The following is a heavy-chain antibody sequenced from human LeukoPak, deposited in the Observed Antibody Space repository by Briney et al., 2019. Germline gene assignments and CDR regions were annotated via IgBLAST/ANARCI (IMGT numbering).Heavy chain of an antibody. J-gene: IGHJ3*02. D-gene: IGHD1-26*01. V-gene: IGHV1-69*06. CDR1: GGTFSSYA. Sequence: SVKVSCKASGGTFSSYAISWVRQAPGQGLEWMGRIIPIFGTANYAQKFQGRVTITADKSTSTAYMELSSLRSEDTAVYYCARENDSGSYYPDAFDIWGQGTMVTVSS. CDR3: ARENDSGSYYPDAFDI. CDR2: IIPIFGTA.